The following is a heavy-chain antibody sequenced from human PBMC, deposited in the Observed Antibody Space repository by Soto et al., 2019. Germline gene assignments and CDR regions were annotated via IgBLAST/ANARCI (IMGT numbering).Heavy chain of an antibody. J-gene: IGHJ4*02. CDR1: GFAFGDYD. CDR2: IKHDGTEK. CDR3: ARAHPLD. V-gene: IGHV3-7*01. Sequence: EVQLVESGGDLVQPGGSLRLSCTASGFAFGDYDMSWVRQAPGKGLEWVANIKHDGTEKFYLDSVMGRLTISRDNAKNSQSLQMNSLTVEDTAVYYCARAHPLDWGKGTLLTVSS.